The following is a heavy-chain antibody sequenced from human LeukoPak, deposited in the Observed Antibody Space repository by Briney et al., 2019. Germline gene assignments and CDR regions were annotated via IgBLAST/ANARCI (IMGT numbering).Heavy chain of an antibody. Sequence: SETLSLTCAVYGGSFSGYYWSWIRQPPGKGLEWIGEINHSGSTNYNPSLKSRVTISVDTSKNQFSLKLSSVTAADTAVYYCARGFPVAGNYYRYYYIDVWGKGTTVTVSS. J-gene: IGHJ6*03. D-gene: IGHD6-19*01. V-gene: IGHV4-34*01. CDR1: GGSFSGYY. CDR2: INHSGST. CDR3: ARGFPVAGNYYRYYYIDV.